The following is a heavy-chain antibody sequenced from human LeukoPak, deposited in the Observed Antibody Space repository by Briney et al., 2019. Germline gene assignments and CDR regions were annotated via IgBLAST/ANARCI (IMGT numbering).Heavy chain of an antibody. CDR2: ISGSNGNT. Sequence: ASVKVSCKASGYTFTTYGVSWVRQAPGQGLEWMGWISGSNGNTNYAQKLQGRVTMTTDTSTSTAYMELRSLRSDDTAVYYCATARNEGSVFDYWGQGTLVTVSS. J-gene: IGHJ4*02. CDR1: GYTFTTYG. CDR3: ATARNEGSVFDY. V-gene: IGHV1-18*01. D-gene: IGHD1-26*01.